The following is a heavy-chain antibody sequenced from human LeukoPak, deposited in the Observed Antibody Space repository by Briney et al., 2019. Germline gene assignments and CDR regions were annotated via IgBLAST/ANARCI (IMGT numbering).Heavy chain of an antibody. J-gene: IGHJ1*01. Sequence: GGSLRLSCAASGFTFSSYEMNWVRQAPGKGLEWVSYISSSGSTIYYAASVKGRFTISRDNSKNTLYLQMNSLRAEDTAVYYCARDYCDSSGYHSEYFQHWGQGTLVTVSS. D-gene: IGHD3-22*01. V-gene: IGHV3-48*03. CDR1: GFTFSSYE. CDR3: ARDYCDSSGYHSEYFQH. CDR2: ISSSGSTI.